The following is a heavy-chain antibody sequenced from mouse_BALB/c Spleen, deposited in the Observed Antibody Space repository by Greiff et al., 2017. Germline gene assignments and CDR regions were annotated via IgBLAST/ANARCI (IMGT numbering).Heavy chain of an antibody. V-gene: IGHV1-54*01. CDR3: ARRATATNYAMDY. Sequence: VQLQQSGAELVRPGTSVKVSCKASGYAFTNYLIEWVKQRPGQGLEWIGVINPGSGGTNYNEKFKGKATLTADKSSSTAYMQLSSLTSDDSAVYFCARRATATNYAMDYWGQGTSVTVSS. J-gene: IGHJ4*01. CDR1: GYAFTNYL. D-gene: IGHD1-2*01. CDR2: INPGSGGT.